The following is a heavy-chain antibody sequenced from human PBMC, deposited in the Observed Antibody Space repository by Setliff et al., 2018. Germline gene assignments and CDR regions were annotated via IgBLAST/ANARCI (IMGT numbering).Heavy chain of an antibody. D-gene: IGHD3-10*01. CDR2: IFQSGNT. Sequence: KASETLSLTCTVSGGSISSSSYYWGWIRQPPGRGLEWIGSIFQSGNTYYNPSLKSRVTISVDTSKNQFSLKVNSVTAADTAVYYCATLLANYGSGMDVWGQGTTVTVSS. CDR1: GGSISSSSYY. J-gene: IGHJ6*02. CDR3: ATLLANYGSGMDV. V-gene: IGHV4-39*07.